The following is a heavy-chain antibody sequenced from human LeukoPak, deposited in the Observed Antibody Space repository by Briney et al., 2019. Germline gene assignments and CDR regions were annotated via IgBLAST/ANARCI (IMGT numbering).Heavy chain of an antibody. D-gene: IGHD2-21*02. CDR3: ASGHIVVVTSFDH. J-gene: IGHJ4*02. CDR1: GGTFSSYA. Sequence: GASVKVSRKASGGTFSSYAISWVRQAPGQGLEWMGRIIPILGIANYAQKFQGRVTITADKSTSTAYMELSSLRSEDTAVYYCASGHIVVVTSFDHWGQGTLVTVSS. CDR2: IIPILGIA. V-gene: IGHV1-69*04.